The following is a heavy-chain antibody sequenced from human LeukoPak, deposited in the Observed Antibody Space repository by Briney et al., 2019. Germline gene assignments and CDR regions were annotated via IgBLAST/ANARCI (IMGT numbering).Heavy chain of an antibody. CDR3: ARHYGGNSLVQDY. V-gene: IGHV1-2*02. J-gene: IGHJ4*02. CDR1: GYTFTGYY. D-gene: IGHD4-23*01. Sequence: ASEKVSCKASGYTFTGYYMHWVRQAPGQGLEWMGWINPNSGGTNYAQKFQGRVTMTRDTSISTAYMELSRLRSDDTAVYYCARHYGGNSLVQDYWGQGTLVTVSS. CDR2: INPNSGGT.